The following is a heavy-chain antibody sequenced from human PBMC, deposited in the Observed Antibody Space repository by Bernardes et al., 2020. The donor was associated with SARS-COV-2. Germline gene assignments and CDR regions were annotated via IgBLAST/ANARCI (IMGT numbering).Heavy chain of an antibody. D-gene: IGHD2-2*02. CDR1: GFTFSSYS. CDR2: ISSSSSYI. J-gene: IGHJ4*02. V-gene: IGHV3-21*01. CDR3: ARDQYCSSTSCYSFDY. Sequence: GGSLRLSCAASGFTFSSYSMNWVRQAPGKGLEWVSSISSSSSYIYYADSVKGRFTISRDNAKNSLYLQMNSLRAEDTAVYYCARDQYCSSTSCYSFDYWGQGTLVTVSS.